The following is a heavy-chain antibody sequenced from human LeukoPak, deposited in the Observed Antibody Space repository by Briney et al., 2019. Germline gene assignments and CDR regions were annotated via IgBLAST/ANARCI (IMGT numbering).Heavy chain of an antibody. Sequence: GASVKVSCKASGYTFTSYAMNWVRQAPGQGLEWMGWINTNTGNPTYAQGFTGRFVFSLDTSVSTAYLQISSLKAEDTAVYYCARTLNSSSWYYNWFDPWGQGTLVTVSS. J-gene: IGHJ5*02. CDR2: INTNTGNP. V-gene: IGHV7-4-1*02. CDR3: ARTLNSSSWYYNWFDP. CDR1: GYTFTSYA. D-gene: IGHD6-13*01.